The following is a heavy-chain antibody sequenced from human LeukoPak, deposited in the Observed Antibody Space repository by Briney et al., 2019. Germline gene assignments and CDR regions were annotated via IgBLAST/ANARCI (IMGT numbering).Heavy chain of an antibody. D-gene: IGHD3-10*01. CDR1: GGSISSGDYY. CDR3: GRDMVRGFNWFDP. V-gene: IGHV4-30-4*01. Sequence: SETLSLTCSVSGGSISSGDYYWSWIRQPPGKGLEWIGYIYYSGSTYYNPSLKSRVTISVDTSKNQFSLKLSSVTAADTAVYYCGRDMVRGFNWFDPWGQGTLVTVSS. J-gene: IGHJ5*02. CDR2: IYYSGST.